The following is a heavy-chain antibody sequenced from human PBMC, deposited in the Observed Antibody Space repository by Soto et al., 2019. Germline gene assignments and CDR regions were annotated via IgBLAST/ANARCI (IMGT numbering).Heavy chain of an antibody. V-gene: IGHV1-3*01. CDR1: GYTFTSYG. J-gene: IGHJ4*02. Sequence: ASVKVSCKASGYTFTSYGISWVRQAPGQRLEWMGWINAGNGNTKYSQKFQGRVTITRDTSASTAYMELSSLRSEDTAVYYCASSFTVPAALAYWGQGTLVTVSS. CDR3: ASSFTVPAALAY. CDR2: INAGNGNT. D-gene: IGHD2-2*01.